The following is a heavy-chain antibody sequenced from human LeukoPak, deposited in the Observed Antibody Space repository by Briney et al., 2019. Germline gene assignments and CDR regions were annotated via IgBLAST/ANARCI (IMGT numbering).Heavy chain of an antibody. V-gene: IGHV1-18*01. CDR2: ISAYNGNT. Sequence: GASVKVSCKASGYTFTSYGISWVRQAPGQGLEWMGWISAYNGNTNYAQKLQGRVTMTTDTSTSTAYMELRSLRSDDTAVYYCAGPRGGVVVPAATPYAFDIWGQGTMVTVSS. CDR1: GYTFTSYG. CDR3: AGPRGGVVVPAATPYAFDI. J-gene: IGHJ3*02. D-gene: IGHD2-2*01.